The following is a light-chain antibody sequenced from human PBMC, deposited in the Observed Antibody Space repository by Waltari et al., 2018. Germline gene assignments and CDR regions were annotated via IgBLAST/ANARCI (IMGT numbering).Light chain of an antibody. V-gene: IGLV2-11*01. CDR3: CSSAGNPYV. Sequence: SALTQPRSVSGSPGQSVTISCTGTSSDVGAYNFVSWYQQRPGQAPKLIIYDVNKRPSGVPDRFSASKSGNTASLTISGLQPEDEADYHCCSSAGNPYVFGTGTGVTVL. J-gene: IGLJ1*01. CDR1: SSDVGAYNF. CDR2: DVN.